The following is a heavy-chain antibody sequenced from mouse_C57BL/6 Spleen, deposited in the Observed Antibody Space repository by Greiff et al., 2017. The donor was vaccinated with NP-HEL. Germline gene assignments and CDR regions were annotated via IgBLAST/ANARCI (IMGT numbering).Heavy chain of an antibody. CDR1: GFSLTSYG. V-gene: IGHV2-2*01. CDR3: ARKYYGTRDYARDY. CDR2: IWSGGST. J-gene: IGHJ4*01. Sequence: QVQLKESGPGLVQPSQSLSITCTVSGFSLTSYGVHWVRQSPGKGLEWLGVIWSGGSTDYNAAFISRLSISKDNSKSQVFLKMNSLQADDTAIYYCARKYYGTRDYARDYWGQGTSVTVSS. D-gene: IGHD1-1*01.